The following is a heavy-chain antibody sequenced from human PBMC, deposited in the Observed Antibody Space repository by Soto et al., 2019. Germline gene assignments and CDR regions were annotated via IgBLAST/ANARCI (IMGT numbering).Heavy chain of an antibody. J-gene: IGHJ4*02. CDR2: IYYSGST. V-gene: IGHV4-39*02. Sequence: QLQLQESGPGLVKPSETLSLTCTVSGGSISSSSYYWGWIRQPPGKGLEWIGSIYYSGSTYYNPSLKSRVTIPVDTSKNQFSLKLSSVTAADTAVYYCARESPSVVAATHFDYWGQGTLVTVSS. CDR1: GGSISSSSYY. CDR3: ARESPSVVAATHFDY. D-gene: IGHD2-15*01.